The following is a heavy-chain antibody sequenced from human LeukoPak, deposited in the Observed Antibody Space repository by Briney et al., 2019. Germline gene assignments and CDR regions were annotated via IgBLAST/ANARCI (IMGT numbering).Heavy chain of an antibody. D-gene: IGHD2-2*01. J-gene: IGHJ4*02. CDR1: GFSFSSYW. CDR2: IKQDGSQI. Sequence: GGSLRLSCATSGFSFSSYWMSWVRRAPGKGLEWVANIKQDGSQIFYVDSVKGRFAISRDTAKNSLSLQMNSLRAEDTAVYYCAREYCSGTSCYGYFDYWGQGTLVTVSS. CDR3: AREYCSGTSCYGYFDY. V-gene: IGHV3-7*01.